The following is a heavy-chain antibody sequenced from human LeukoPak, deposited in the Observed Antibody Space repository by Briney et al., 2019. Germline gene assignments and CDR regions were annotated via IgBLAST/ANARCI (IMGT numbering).Heavy chain of an antibody. CDR2: INHSGST. CDR3: ARDGVVTMELDY. D-gene: IGHD3-3*01. Sequence: PSETLSLTCAVYGGSFSGYYWSWIRQPPGKGLEWIGEINHSGSTNYNPSLKSRVTISLDTSKNQFSLNLRSVTAADTAVYYCARDGVVTMELDYWGQGTLVTVSS. V-gene: IGHV4-34*01. CDR1: GGSFSGYY. J-gene: IGHJ4*02.